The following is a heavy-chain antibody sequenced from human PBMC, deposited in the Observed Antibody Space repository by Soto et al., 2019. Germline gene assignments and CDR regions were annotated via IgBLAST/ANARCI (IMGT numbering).Heavy chain of an antibody. V-gene: IGHV3-9*01. CDR2: ISWNSGSI. Sequence: EVQLVESGGGLVQPGRSLRLSCAASGFTFDDYAMHWVRQAPGKGLEWVSGISWNSGSIGYAVSVKGRFTISRDNAKNSLYLQMNSLRAEDTALYYCAKDMGGDYGPSDAFDIWGQGTMVTVSS. CDR1: GFTFDDYA. J-gene: IGHJ3*02. D-gene: IGHD4-17*01. CDR3: AKDMGGDYGPSDAFDI.